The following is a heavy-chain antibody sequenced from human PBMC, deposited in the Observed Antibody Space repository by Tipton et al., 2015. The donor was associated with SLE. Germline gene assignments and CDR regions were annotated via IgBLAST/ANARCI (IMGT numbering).Heavy chain of an antibody. J-gene: IGHJ6*02. Sequence: SLRLSCAASGFTFSSYWMSWVRQAPGKGLEWVSSISSSSSYIYYADSVKGRFTISRDNAKNSLYLQMNSLRAEDTAVYYCAKEELWFGELYGMDVWGQGTTVTVSS. V-gene: IGHV3-21*01. CDR1: GFTFSSYW. CDR2: ISSSSSYI. D-gene: IGHD3-10*01. CDR3: AKEELWFGELYGMDV.